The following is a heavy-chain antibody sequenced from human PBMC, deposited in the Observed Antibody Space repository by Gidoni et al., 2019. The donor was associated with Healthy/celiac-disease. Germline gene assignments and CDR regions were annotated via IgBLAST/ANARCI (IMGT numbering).Heavy chain of an antibody. J-gene: IGHJ3*02. CDR1: GYTFTSYA. CDR3: ARDWADMTTWSAFDI. V-gene: IGHV1-3*01. Sequence: QVQLVQSGAEVKKPGASVKVSCKASGYTFTSYAMHWVRQAPGQRLEWMGWINAGNGNTKYSQKFQGRVTITRDTSASTAYMELSSLRSEDTAVYYCARDWADMTTWSAFDIWGQGTMVTVFS. D-gene: IGHD4-17*01. CDR2: INAGNGNT.